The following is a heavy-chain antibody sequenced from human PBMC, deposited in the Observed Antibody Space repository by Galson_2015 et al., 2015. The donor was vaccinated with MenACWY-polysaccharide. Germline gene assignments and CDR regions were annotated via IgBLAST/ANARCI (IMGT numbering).Heavy chain of an antibody. V-gene: IGHV3-66*01. J-gene: IGHJ6*02. Sequence: SLRLSCATSGITVSSNYMSWVRQAPGKGLEWVSVIYSGGSTDYADSVKGRFTISRDNSKNTLYLQMNSLGAEDTAVYYCARGHSSGWYRGSGMDVWGQGTTVTVSS. CDR1: GITVSSNY. D-gene: IGHD6-19*01. CDR3: ARGHSSGWYRGSGMDV. CDR2: IYSGGST.